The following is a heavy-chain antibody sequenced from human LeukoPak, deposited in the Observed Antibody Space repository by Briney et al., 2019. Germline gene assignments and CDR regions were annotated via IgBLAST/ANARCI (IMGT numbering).Heavy chain of an antibody. CDR2: ISWNSGSI. Sequence: GGSLRLSCAASGFTFDDYAMHWVRQAPGKGLEWVSGISWNSGSIGYADSVKGRFTISRDNAKNSLYLQMNSLRAEDTALYYCAIYLGSVGANTGDYWGQGTLVTVSS. J-gene: IGHJ4*02. CDR3: AIYLGSVGANTGDY. D-gene: IGHD4/OR15-4a*01. CDR1: GFTFDDYA. V-gene: IGHV3-9*01.